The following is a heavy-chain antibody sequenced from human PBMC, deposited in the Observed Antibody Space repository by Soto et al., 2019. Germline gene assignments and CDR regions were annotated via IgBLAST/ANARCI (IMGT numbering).Heavy chain of an antibody. J-gene: IGHJ5*02. CDR2: IYYSGSI. CDR1: GGSISSSSYY. V-gene: IGHV4-39*01. CDR3: ARQSRGWYNWFAP. D-gene: IGHD6-19*01. Sequence: QLQLQESGPGLVKPSETLSLTCSVSGGSISSSSYYWGWIRQPPGKGLEWIGSIYYSGSIYYNPSLKRRVTIPGDPSKIPFSLKLSSVTAAETAVYYCARQSRGWYNWFAPWGQGTLVTVSS.